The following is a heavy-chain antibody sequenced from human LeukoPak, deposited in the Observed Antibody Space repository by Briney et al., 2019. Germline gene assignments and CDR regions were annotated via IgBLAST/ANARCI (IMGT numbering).Heavy chain of an antibody. CDR2: INPNSGGT. D-gene: IGHD1-26*01. J-gene: IGHJ5*02. V-gene: IGHV1-2*02. CDR1: GYTFTGYY. Sequence: GASVKVSCKASGYTFTGYYMHWVRQAPGQGFEWMGWINPNSGGTNYAQKFQGRVTMTRDTSISTAYMELSRLRSDDTAVYCCARDPGDIVGATNWFDPWGQGTLVTVFS. CDR3: ARDPGDIVGATNWFDP.